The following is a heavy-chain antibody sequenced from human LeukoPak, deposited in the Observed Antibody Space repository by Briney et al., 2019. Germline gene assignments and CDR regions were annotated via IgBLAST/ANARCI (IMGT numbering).Heavy chain of an antibody. CDR3: ARERRKNSGSYGAFDI. CDR1: GGSISSGSYY. Sequence: SETLSLTCTVSGGSISSGSYYWSWIRQPAGKGLEWIGRIYTSGSTNYNPSLESRVTISVDTSKNQLSLKLSSVTAADTAVYYCARERRKNSGSYGAFDIWGQGTMVTVSS. J-gene: IGHJ3*02. CDR2: IYTSGST. D-gene: IGHD1-26*01. V-gene: IGHV4-61*02.